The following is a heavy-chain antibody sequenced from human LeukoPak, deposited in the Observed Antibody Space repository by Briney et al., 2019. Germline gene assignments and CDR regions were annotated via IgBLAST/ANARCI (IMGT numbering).Heavy chain of an antibody. D-gene: IGHD1-26*01. CDR3: ARDEIVGPTDLDY. CDR2: IKQDGSEK. Sequence: PGGSLRLSCAASGFTFSSYWRSWVRQAPGKGLEWVANIKQDGSEKYYVGSVKGRFTISRDNAKNSVYLQINSLRVEDTAVYYCARDEIVGPTDLDYWGQGTLVTVSS. CDR1: GFTFSSYW. J-gene: IGHJ4*02. V-gene: IGHV3-7*01.